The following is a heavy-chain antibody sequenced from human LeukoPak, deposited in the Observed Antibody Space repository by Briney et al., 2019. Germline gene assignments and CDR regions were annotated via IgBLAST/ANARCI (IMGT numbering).Heavy chain of an antibody. CDR1: GGSFSGYY. J-gene: IGHJ4*02. V-gene: IGHV4-34*01. Sequence: SETLSLTCAVYGGSFSGYYWTWIRQPPGKGLEWIGEINHSGSTKYNPSLKSRVTISVDTSKNQFSLKLSSVTAADTAMYYCASPGGDEYYYGSGSQPRDYWGQGTLVTLSS. CDR3: ASPGGDEYYYGSGSQPRDY. D-gene: IGHD3-10*01. CDR2: INHSGST.